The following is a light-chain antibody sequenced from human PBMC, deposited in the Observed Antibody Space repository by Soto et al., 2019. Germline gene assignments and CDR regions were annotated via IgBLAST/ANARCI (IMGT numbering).Light chain of an antibody. CDR2: GAS. V-gene: IGKV3-15*01. CDR1: QSVSSN. Sequence: EIVMTQSPATLSVSPGERATLSCRASQSVSSNLAWYQQKPGQAPRRLIYGASTRATGIPARFGGSGSGTEFTLTISSLQSEDFAVYYCQQYNNWPPMYTFGQGTKLEIK. J-gene: IGKJ2*01. CDR3: QQYNNWPPMYT.